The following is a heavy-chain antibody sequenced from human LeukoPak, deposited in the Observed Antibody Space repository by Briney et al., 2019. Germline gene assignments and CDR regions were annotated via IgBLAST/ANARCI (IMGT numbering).Heavy chain of an antibody. CDR3: ARYGFSSVWQGGWHAFDI. J-gene: IGHJ3*02. V-gene: IGHV1-46*01. D-gene: IGHD6-25*01. CDR2: INPTVGDT. Sequence: ASVKVSCKASGYTITSYYVHWVRQAPGQGLQWMGIINPTVGDTIYAQRFQGRVTMTRDMSTSTVYMELSSLRSEDTAVYYCARYGFSSVWQGGWHAFDIWGHGTMVTVSS. CDR1: GYTITSYY.